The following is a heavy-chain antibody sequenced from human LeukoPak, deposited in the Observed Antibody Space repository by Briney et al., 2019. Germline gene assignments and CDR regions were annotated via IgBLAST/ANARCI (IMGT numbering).Heavy chain of an antibody. CDR1: GFTFSSYS. V-gene: IGHV3-21*01. Sequence: GGSLRLSCAASGFTFSSYSMNWVRQAPGKGLEWVSSISSSSSYIYYADSVKGRFTISRGNAKNSLYLQMNSLRAEDTAVYYCARDLGSITMIVVVLDAFDIWGQGTMVTVSS. CDR3: ARDLGSITMIVVVLDAFDI. CDR2: ISSSSSYI. J-gene: IGHJ3*02. D-gene: IGHD3-22*01.